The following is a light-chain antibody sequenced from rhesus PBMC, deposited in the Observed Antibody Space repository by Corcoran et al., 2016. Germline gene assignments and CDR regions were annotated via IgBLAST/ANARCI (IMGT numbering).Light chain of an antibody. CDR1: QGISSW. CDR2: KAY. Sequence: DIQMTQSPSSLSASVGDRVTITCRASQGISSWLAWYQQKPGKAPKLLIYKAYSLQSGVPSRFSGSVSGTDFTLTISSLQPEDFAIFYCQQHNSYPPYSFGQGTKVEIK. J-gene: IGKJ2*01. CDR3: QQHNSYPPYS. V-gene: IGKV1-21*01.